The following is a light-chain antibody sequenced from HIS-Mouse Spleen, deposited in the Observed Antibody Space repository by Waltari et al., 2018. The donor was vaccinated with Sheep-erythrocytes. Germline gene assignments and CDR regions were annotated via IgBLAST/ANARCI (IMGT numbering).Light chain of an antibody. J-gene: IGLJ2*01. CDR3: CSYAGSSTLV. CDR1: SSDFGRYNL. V-gene: IGLV2-23*01. CDR2: EGS. Sequence: QSALTQPASVSGSPGQSITISCTGTSSDFGRYNLSSWYQQHPGKAPKLMIYEGSKRPSGVSNRFSGSKSGNTASLTISGLQAEDEADYYCCSYAGSSTLVFGGGTKLTVL.